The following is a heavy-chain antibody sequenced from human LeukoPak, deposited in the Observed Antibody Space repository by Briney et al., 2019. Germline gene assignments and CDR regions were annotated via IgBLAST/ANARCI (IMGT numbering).Heavy chain of an antibody. J-gene: IGHJ4*02. V-gene: IGHV3-23*01. CDR2: ISGRGGST. CDR3: AKDGYYYDSSGYLDY. D-gene: IGHD3-22*01. CDR1: GFTFSSYA. Sequence: GGSLRLSCAASGFTFSSYAMSWVRKAPGEGLGWVSAISGRGGSTYYADSVKGRFTISRDNSKNTLYLQMNSMRAEDTAVYYCAKDGYYYDSSGYLDYWGQGTLVTVSS.